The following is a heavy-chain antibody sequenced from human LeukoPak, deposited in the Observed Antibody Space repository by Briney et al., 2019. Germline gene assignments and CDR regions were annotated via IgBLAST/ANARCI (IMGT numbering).Heavy chain of an antibody. CDR1: GYTFTSYG. D-gene: IGHD3-9*01. CDR2: NSAYNDNT. CDR3: ARVHYDILTGYSYFDY. J-gene: IGHJ4*02. V-gene: IGHV1-18*01. Sequence: GASVKVSCKASGYTFTSYGISWMRQAPGQGLERLGWNSAYNDNTNYAQKLQGRVTMTTDTSTSTAYMELRSLRSDDTAVYYCARVHYDILTGYSYFDYWGQGTLVTVSS.